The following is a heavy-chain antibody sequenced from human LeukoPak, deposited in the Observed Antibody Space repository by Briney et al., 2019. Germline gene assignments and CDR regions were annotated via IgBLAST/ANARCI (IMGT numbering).Heavy chain of an antibody. Sequence: GRSLRLSCAASGFTFSSYGMHWVRQAPGKRLEWVAVIWYDGSNKYYADSVKGRFTISRDNSKNTLYLQMNSLRAEDTAVYYCAREYYDSSGYYYENYFDYWGQGTLVTVSS. CDR1: GFTFSSYG. V-gene: IGHV3-33*01. J-gene: IGHJ4*02. CDR3: AREYYDSSGYYYENYFDY. CDR2: IWYDGSNK. D-gene: IGHD3-22*01.